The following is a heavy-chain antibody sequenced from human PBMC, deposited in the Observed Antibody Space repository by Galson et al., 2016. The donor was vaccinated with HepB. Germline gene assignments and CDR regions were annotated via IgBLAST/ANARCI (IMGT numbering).Heavy chain of an antibody. CDR3: SRDARYYGVWSGYSSHLNIYYFDY. Sequence: SLRLSCAASGFTFSSYWMTWVRQAPGKGLEWVANINQDGSEKSYVDSVRGRFTISRDNSNNTLYLQINSLRAEDTAVYYCSRDARYYGVWSGYSSHLNIYYFDYWGQGTLVTVSS. J-gene: IGHJ4*02. V-gene: IGHV3-7*03. D-gene: IGHD3-3*01. CDR2: INQDGSEK. CDR1: GFTFSSYW.